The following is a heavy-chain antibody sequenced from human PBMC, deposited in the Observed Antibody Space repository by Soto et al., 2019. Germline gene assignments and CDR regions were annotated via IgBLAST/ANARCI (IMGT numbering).Heavy chain of an antibody. J-gene: IGHJ6*02. CDR2: IIPIPGTA. D-gene: IGHD2-2*01. CDR1: GGTFGSYA. V-gene: IGHV1-69*01. CDR3: ARSQGSSTSLEVYYYYYYGMDV. Sequence: QVQLVQSGAEVQKPGSSVKVSCKASGGTFGSYAISWVRQAPGQGLEWMGGIIPIPGTANYAQKLQGRVTIAADESTSTAYMELSRLRSEDTAVYYCARSQGSSTSLEVYYYYYYGMDVWGQGTTVTVSS.